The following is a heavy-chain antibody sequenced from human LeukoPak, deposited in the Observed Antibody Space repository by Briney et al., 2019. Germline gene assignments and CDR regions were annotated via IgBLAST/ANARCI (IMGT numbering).Heavy chain of an antibody. V-gene: IGHV4-59*12. CDR2: IFYTGST. CDR3: ARDRGYSNDYFDY. J-gene: IGHJ4*02. D-gene: IGHD4-11*01. CDR1: GGSISSYY. Sequence: SETLSLTCTVSGGSISSYYWSWIRQPPGRGLEWLGYIFYTGSTKYNPSLKSRVTISVDTSKNEFSLKLSSVTAADTAVYYCARDRGYSNDYFDYWGQGTLVTVSS.